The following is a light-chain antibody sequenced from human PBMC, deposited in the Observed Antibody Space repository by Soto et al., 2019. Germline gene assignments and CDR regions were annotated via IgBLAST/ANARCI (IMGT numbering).Light chain of an antibody. V-gene: IGKV1-27*01. CDR3: QEYNNVLFT. CDR2: DAS. CDR1: QGISKY. Sequence: DIQMTQSPSSLSASVGDRVTITCRARQGISKYLAWYQQKPGKVPKLLIYDASALQSGVPSRFSGSGSGTDFTLTISSLQPEDSATYYCQEYNNVLFTFGPGINVEIK. J-gene: IGKJ3*01.